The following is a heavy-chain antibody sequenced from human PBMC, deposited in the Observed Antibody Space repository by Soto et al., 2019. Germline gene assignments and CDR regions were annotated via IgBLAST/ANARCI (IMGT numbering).Heavy chain of an antibody. CDR1: SGSISSSNW. Sequence: SETLSLTCAVSSGSISSSNWWSWVRQPPGKGLEWIGEIYHSGSTNYNPSLKSRVTISVDKSKNQFSLKLSSVTAADTAVYYCARGFTGIAAAGNYYYYYMDVWGKGTTVTVS. CDR3: ARGFTGIAAAGNYYYYYMDV. CDR2: IYHSGST. D-gene: IGHD6-13*01. V-gene: IGHV4-4*02. J-gene: IGHJ6*03.